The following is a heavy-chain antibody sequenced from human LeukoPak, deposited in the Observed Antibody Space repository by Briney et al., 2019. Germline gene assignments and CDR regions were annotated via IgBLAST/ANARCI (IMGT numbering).Heavy chain of an antibody. D-gene: IGHD2-2*01. V-gene: IGHV1-69*13. Sequence: SVKVSCKASGGTFKNHDINWVRQAPGQGLEWMGGVIPVFGTPNYAQRFQGRVRITADESTTTAYMELSSLRSDDTALYYCARGGRYCRSTSCWDFWGQGTLVTVSS. CDR2: VIPVFGTP. CDR3: ARGGRYCRSTSCWDF. J-gene: IGHJ4*02. CDR1: GGTFKNHD.